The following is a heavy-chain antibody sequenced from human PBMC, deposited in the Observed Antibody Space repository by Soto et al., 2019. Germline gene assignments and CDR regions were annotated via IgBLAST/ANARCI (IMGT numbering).Heavy chain of an antibody. Sequence: SETLSLTCTVSGGSISSYYWSWIRQPPGKGLEWIGYIYYSGSTNYNPSLKSRVTISVDTSKNQFSLKLSSVTAADTAVYYCARMSGYFSEDEVDYWGQGTLVTVSS. D-gene: IGHD3-3*01. CDR3: ARMSGYFSEDEVDY. J-gene: IGHJ4*02. V-gene: IGHV4-59*01. CDR2: IYYSGST. CDR1: GGSISSYY.